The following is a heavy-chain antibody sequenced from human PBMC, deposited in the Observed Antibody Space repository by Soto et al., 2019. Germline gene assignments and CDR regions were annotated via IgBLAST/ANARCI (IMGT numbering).Heavy chain of an antibody. CDR2: IIPFFGTS. V-gene: IGHV1-69*01. J-gene: IGHJ6*02. CDR1: GGTFSSYP. D-gene: IGHD1-26*01. CDR3: XXVGHITNYGMAV. Sequence: QVQLVQSGAEVKKPGSSVKVSCEASGGTFSSYPINWVRQAPGQGLEWMGGIIPFFGTSNYAQNFQGRVTITADDSTSTAYMELRSLRSEDTXXXXXXXVGHITNYGMAVWGQGTTVTVSS.